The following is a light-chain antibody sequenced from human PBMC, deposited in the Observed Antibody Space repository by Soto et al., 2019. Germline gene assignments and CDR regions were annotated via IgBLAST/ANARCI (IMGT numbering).Light chain of an antibody. CDR3: GAWDGSLSAVV. Sequence: QSVLTQPPSVSAAPGQKVTISCSGSSSNIGNNYVYWYQQLPGTAPKLLIYDNNKRPSGIPDRFSGSKSGTSATLGITGLQTGDEADYYCGAWDGSLSAVVFGGGTQLTVL. CDR1: SSNIGNNY. V-gene: IGLV1-51*01. J-gene: IGLJ2*01. CDR2: DNN.